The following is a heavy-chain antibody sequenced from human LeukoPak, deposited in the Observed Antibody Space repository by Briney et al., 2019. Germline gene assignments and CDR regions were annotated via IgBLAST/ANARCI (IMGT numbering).Heavy chain of an antibody. CDR1: GFTFSSYG. J-gene: IGHJ4*02. CDR2: ISYDGSNK. Sequence: PGGSLRLSCAASGFTFSSYGMHWVRQAPGKGLEWVAVISYDGSNKYYADSVKGRFTISRDNSKNTLYLQMNSLRAEDTAVYYCAKDPPVLLWFGELGAPFDYWGQGTLVTVSS. D-gene: IGHD3-10*01. V-gene: IGHV3-30*18. CDR3: AKDPPVLLWFGELGAPFDY.